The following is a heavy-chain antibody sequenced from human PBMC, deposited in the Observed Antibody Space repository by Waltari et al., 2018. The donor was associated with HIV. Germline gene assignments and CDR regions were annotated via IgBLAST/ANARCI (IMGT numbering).Heavy chain of an antibody. V-gene: IGHV4-59*01. CDR2: IYYTGST. D-gene: IGHD6-19*01. Sequence: QVQLQESGPGLVKPSETLSLICTVSGRSISNYYWGWIRQPPGKGLEWIGYIYYTGSTDYNPSLKSRVTISVDTSKNQFSLKLTSVTAADTAQYYCARYSSAWTGFDYWGQGTLVTVSS. CDR3: ARYSSAWTGFDY. CDR1: GRSISNYY. J-gene: IGHJ4*02.